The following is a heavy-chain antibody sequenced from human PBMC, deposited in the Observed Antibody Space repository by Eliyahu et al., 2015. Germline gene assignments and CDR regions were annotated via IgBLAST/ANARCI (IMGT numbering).Heavy chain of an antibody. V-gene: IGHV3-23*04. CDR1: GFIFSNYA. CDR3: ARYIGSGSYF. Sequence: EVQLVASGGDLXQPGXSXRLSXAASGFIFSNYAMNWVRQAPGRGLEWVSAIGGSGSTTYYADSVKGRFAISRDNSKNTLYLQMNSLRAEDTAVYYCARYIGSGSYFWGQGTLVTVSS. CDR2: IGGSGSTT. J-gene: IGHJ4*02. D-gene: IGHD3-3*01.